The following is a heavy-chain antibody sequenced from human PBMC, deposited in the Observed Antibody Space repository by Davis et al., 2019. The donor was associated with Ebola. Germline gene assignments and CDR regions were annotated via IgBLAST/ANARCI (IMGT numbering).Heavy chain of an antibody. Sequence: ASVKVSCKASGYTFTSYAMHWVRQAPGQRLEWMGWINPNSGGTNYAQKFQGWVTMTRDTSISTAYMELRSLRSDDTAVYYCARDNWNQRRAFDIWGQGTMVTVSS. CDR2: INPNSGGT. V-gene: IGHV1-2*04. CDR3: ARDNWNQRRAFDI. J-gene: IGHJ3*02. CDR1: GYTFTSYA. D-gene: IGHD1-20*01.